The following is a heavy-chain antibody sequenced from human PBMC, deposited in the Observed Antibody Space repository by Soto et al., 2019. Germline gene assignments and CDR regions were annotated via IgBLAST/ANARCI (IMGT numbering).Heavy chain of an antibody. V-gene: IGHV3-23*01. CDR3: ARDCIEAVALYYYYGMDV. CDR2: ISGSGGST. D-gene: IGHD6-19*01. CDR1: GFTFSSYS. Sequence: GGSLRLSCAASGFTFSSYSMSWVRQAPGKGLEWVSAISGSGGSTYYADSAKGRFTISRDNSKNTLYLQMNSLRAEDTAVYYCARDCIEAVALYYYYGMDVWGQGTTVTVSS. J-gene: IGHJ6*02.